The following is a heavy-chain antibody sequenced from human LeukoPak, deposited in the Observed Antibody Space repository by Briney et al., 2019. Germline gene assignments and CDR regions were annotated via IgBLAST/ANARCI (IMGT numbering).Heavy chain of an antibody. Sequence: GESLKISCKGSGYSFTSYWISWVRQMPGKGLEWMGRIDPSDSYTNYSPSFQGHVTISADKSISTAYLQWSSLKASDTAMYYCARHGPYYDILTGSTNWFDPWGRGTLVTVSS. V-gene: IGHV5-10-1*01. J-gene: IGHJ5*02. CDR2: IDPSDSYT. CDR1: GYSFTSYW. D-gene: IGHD3-9*01. CDR3: ARHGPYYDILTGSTNWFDP.